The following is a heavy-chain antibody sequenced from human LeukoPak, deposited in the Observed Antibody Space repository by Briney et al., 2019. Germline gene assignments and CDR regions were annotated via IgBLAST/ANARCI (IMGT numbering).Heavy chain of an antibody. CDR1: GGSISSGAYY. CDR2: IYYSGST. V-gene: IGHV4-61*08. CDR3: ARAPYYYDSSGYSLNWFDL. Sequence: SQTLSLTCAVSGGSISSGAYYWSWIRQPPGKGLEWIGYIYYSGSTNYNPSLKGRVTISVDTSKNQFSLKLSSVTAADTAVYYCARAPYYYDSSGYSLNWFDLWGQGTLVTVSS. J-gene: IGHJ5*02. D-gene: IGHD3-22*01.